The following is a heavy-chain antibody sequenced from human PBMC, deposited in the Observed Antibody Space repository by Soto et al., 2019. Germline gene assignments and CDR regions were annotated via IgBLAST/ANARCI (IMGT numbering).Heavy chain of an antibody. CDR1: GFTFSSYW. CDR3: ARGYSYGSTTGWFDP. Sequence: EVQLVESGGGLVQPGGSLRLSCAASGFTFSSYWMHWVRQAPGKGLVWVSRINSDGSSTSYEDSVNSRFTIARDNAKNTLYLQMNSLRAEDTAVYYCARGYSYGSTTGWFDPWGKGTLVTVSS. J-gene: IGHJ5*02. V-gene: IGHV3-74*01. D-gene: IGHD5-18*01. CDR2: INSDGSST.